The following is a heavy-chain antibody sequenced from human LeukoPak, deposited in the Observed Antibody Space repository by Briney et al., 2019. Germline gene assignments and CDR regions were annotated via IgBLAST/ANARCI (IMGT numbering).Heavy chain of an antibody. J-gene: IGHJ4*02. D-gene: IGHD1-26*01. CDR2: INWNGGST. Sequence: RPGGSLRLSCAASGFTFDDYGMSWVRQAPGKGLEWVSGINWNGGSTGYADSVKGRFTISRDNAKNTLYLQMNSLRAEDTAVYYCARAQPVVGATYFDYWGQGTLVTVSS. CDR3: ARAQPVVGATYFDY. V-gene: IGHV3-20*04. CDR1: GFTFDDYG.